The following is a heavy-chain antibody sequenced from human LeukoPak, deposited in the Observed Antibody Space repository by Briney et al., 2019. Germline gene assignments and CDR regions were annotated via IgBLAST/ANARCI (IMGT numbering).Heavy chain of an antibody. Sequence: PSETLSLTCTVSGGSISSYYWSWIRQPAGKGLEWIGRIYTSGSTNYNPSLKSRVTMSVDTPKNQFSLKLSSVTAADTAVYYCARARYYGSGSYYQRDYYGMDVWGQGTTVTVSS. D-gene: IGHD3-10*01. V-gene: IGHV4-4*07. CDR3: ARARYYGSGSYYQRDYYGMDV. CDR2: IYTSGST. CDR1: GGSISSYY. J-gene: IGHJ6*02.